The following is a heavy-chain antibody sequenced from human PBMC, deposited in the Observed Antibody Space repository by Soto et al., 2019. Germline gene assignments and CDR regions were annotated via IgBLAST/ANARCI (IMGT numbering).Heavy chain of an antibody. J-gene: IGHJ3*02. Sequence: GASVKVSFKVSGYTLTELSMHWARQAPGKGLEWMGGFDPEDGETIYAQKFQGRVTMAEDTSTDTAYMELSSLRSEDTAVYYCATVTPFIVLMVYAPSLYPNDAFDIWGQGTMVTVSS. CDR2: FDPEDGET. CDR3: ATVTPFIVLMVYAPSLYPNDAFDI. CDR1: GYTLTELS. V-gene: IGHV1-24*01. D-gene: IGHD2-8*01.